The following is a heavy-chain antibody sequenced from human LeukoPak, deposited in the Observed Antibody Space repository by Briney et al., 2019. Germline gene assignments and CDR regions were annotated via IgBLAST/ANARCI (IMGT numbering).Heavy chain of an antibody. J-gene: IGHJ4*02. CDR2: IRGSGGNT. D-gene: IGHD3-22*01. Sequence: GGSLRLSCAASGVTFSSHAMTWVRQASGKGLEWVSSIRGSGGNTYYADSVKGRFTISRDNFQNTLYLQMNSLRAEDTAVYYCAKDYYDSSIFSAPHLFACWGQGTLVTVSS. CDR3: AKDYYDSSIFSAPHLFAC. CDR1: GVTFSSHA. V-gene: IGHV3-23*01.